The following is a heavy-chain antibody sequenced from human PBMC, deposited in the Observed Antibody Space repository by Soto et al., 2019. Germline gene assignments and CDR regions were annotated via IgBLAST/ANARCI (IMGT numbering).Heavy chain of an antibody. CDR3: ASSSQYGMDV. CDR2: IYYSGNT. CDR1: GGSISSGYYY. J-gene: IGHJ6*02. V-gene: IGHV4-30-4*01. Sequence: SETLSLTCSVSGGSISSGYYYWSWLRQPPGKGLEWIGNIYYSGNTYYNPSLRSRLIISIDTSKTQFSLKVGSVTAADTAVYDCASSSQYGMDVWGQGTTVTVSS.